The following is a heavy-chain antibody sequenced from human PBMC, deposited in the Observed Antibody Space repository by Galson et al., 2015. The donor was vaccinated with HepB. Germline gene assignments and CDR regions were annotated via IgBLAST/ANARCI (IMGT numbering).Heavy chain of an antibody. CDR2: ISGNHGNT. CDR3: VRDRVVVRAAVPAFSYYNMDV. J-gene: IGHJ6*01. CDR1: GYTFINYG. V-gene: IGHV1-18*04. Sequence: SVKVSCKASGYTFINYGISWVRQARGQGLEWMGWISGNHGNTNYALSLQGRVTMTTDTSTNTAYMELRSLRSDDTAVYYCVRDRVVVRAAVPAFSYYNMDVWGQVTTVTVTS. D-gene: IGHD2-2*01.